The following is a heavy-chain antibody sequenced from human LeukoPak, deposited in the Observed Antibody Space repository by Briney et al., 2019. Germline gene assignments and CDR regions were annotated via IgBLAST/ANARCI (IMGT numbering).Heavy chain of an antibody. CDR3: ARGMDYYESSGYTHWFHP. V-gene: IGHV3-13*01. CDR2: IGTADDT. Sequence: PGRSLRLSCAASGFTFSSYAMHWVRQGVGRGLEWVSAIGTADDTYYPGSVKGRFTISRDNAKNSLYLQMNSLRAGDTAVYYCARGMDYYESSGYTHWFHPWGQGTLVIVSS. J-gene: IGHJ5*02. D-gene: IGHD3-22*01. CDR1: GFTFSSYA.